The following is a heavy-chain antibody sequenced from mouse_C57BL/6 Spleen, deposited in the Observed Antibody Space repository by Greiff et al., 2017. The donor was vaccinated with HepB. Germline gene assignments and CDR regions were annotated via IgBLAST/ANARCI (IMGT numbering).Heavy chain of an antibody. D-gene: IGHD1-1*01. V-gene: IGHV1-69*01. CDR3: ARDYGSSYGFAY. Sequence: VQLQQSGAELVMPGASVKLSCKASGYTFTSYWMHWVKQRPGQGLEWIGEIDPSDSYTNYNQKFKGKSTLTVDKSSRKAYMQLSSLTSEDSAVYYCARDYGSSYGFAYWGQGTLVTVSA. CDR1: GYTFTSYW. J-gene: IGHJ3*01. CDR2: IDPSDSYT.